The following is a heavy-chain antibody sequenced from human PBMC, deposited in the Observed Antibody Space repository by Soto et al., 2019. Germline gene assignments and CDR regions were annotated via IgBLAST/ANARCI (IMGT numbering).Heavy chain of an antibody. Sequence: GASVKVSCKASGYTFINHGISWVRQAPGQGLEWMGGIRFYNDNTNYAPKFQGRVTMTTDTSTSTAHMELRSLRSEDTAVYYCALYKIGCCPYGMDVWGQGTTVYVS. V-gene: IGHV1-18*01. CDR1: GYTFINHG. CDR3: ALYKIGCCPYGMDV. D-gene: IGHD2-2*03. CDR2: IRFYNDNT. J-gene: IGHJ6*02.